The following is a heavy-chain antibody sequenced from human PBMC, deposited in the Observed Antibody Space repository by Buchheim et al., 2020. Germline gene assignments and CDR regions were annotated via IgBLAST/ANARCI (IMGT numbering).Heavy chain of an antibody. CDR3: AREGTDNYYYYYYMDV. V-gene: IGHV3-72*01. Sequence: VQLVESGGGVVQPGRSVRLSCAASGFTFSDHYMDWVRQAPGKGLEWVGRTRNKANSYTTEYAASVKGRFTISRDDSKNSLYLQMNSLKTEDTAVYYCAREGTDNYYYYYYMDVWGKGTT. D-gene: IGHD1-1*01. CDR2: TRNKANSYTT. CDR1: GFTFSDHY. J-gene: IGHJ6*03.